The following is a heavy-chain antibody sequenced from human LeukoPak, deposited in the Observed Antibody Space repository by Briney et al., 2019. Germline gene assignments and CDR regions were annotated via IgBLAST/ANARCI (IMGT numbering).Heavy chain of an antibody. CDR1: GYTFTSYD. J-gene: IGHJ6*03. CDR2: MNPNSGNT. Sequence: ASVKVSCKASGYTFTSYDINWVRQATGQGLEWMGWMNPNSGNTGYAQKFQGRVTMTRNTSISTAYMELSSLRSEDTAVYYCASSGSTVDYYYYYMDVWGKGTTVTVSS. V-gene: IGHV1-8*01. CDR3: ASSGSTVDYYYYYMDV. D-gene: IGHD4-23*01.